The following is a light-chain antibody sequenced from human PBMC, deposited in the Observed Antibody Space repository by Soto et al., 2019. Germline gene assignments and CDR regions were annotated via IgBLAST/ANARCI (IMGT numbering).Light chain of an antibody. J-gene: IGKJ3*01. CDR1: QAMSGY. Sequence: DIQMPQSPASLSASVGDRVTGSCRSGQAMSGYLNWYQQNPGKAPTLLIFAASPLQRGVPSRFSGSGSGTDFTLTITNLQTADSATYFCQQTNLSPFSFGPGNKV. V-gene: IGKV1-39*01. CDR2: AAS. CDR3: QQTNLSPFS.